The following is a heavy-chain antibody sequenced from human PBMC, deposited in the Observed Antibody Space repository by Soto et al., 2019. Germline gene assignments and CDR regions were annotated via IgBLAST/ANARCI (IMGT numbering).Heavy chain of an antibody. CDR1: GYTLISYD. CDR3: ARGDGYIFDY. CDR2: MKPNTGDR. Sequence: QVQLVQSGAEVKKPGASVKVSCKASGYTLISYDINWVGQATGQGVEWVGWMKPNTGDRGYAQKFQGRVTMTRNTSINSANLELSSLRADDTALYFCARGDGYIFDYWGQGTLVTVSS. V-gene: IGHV1-8*01. D-gene: IGHD5-12*01. J-gene: IGHJ4*02.